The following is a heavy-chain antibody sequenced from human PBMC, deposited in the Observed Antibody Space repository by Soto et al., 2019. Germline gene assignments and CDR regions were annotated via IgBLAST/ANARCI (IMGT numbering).Heavy chain of an antibody. D-gene: IGHD5-12*01. Sequence: GGSLRLSCAASGFTFSSYAMSWVRQAPGKGLEWVSAISGSGGSTYYADSVKGRFTISRDNSKNTLYLQMNSLRAEDTAVYYCAKDGSGYGYYYYGMDVWGQGTTVTVSS. V-gene: IGHV3-23*01. J-gene: IGHJ6*02. CDR3: AKDGSGYGYYYYGMDV. CDR2: ISGSGGST. CDR1: GFTFSSYA.